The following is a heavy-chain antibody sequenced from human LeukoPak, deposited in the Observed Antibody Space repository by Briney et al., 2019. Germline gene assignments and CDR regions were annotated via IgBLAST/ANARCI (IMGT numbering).Heavy chain of an antibody. D-gene: IGHD6-13*01. J-gene: IGHJ4*02. Sequence: GGSLRLSCAASGFTFNYYGMNWVRQAPGKGLQWVAFIRFDGSNKFYADSVKGRFTISRDNSKNTLFLQMNSLRADDTAVYYCAKDRYSSTWSGDYFDYWGQGTLVTVSS. CDR1: GFTFNYYG. CDR2: IRFDGSNK. CDR3: AKDRYSSTWSGDYFDY. V-gene: IGHV3-30*02.